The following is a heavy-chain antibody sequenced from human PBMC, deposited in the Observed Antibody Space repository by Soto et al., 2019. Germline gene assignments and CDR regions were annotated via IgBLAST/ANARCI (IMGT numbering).Heavy chain of an antibody. CDR2: ISAYNGNT. J-gene: IGHJ6*02. D-gene: IGHD3-10*01. V-gene: IGHV1-18*01. Sequence: ASVKVSCKASGYTFTSYGISWVRQAPGQGXEWMGWISAYNGNTNYAQKLQGRVTMTTDTSTSTAYMELRSLRSDDTAVYYCARLNVITMVRGVYYYYYGMDVWGQGTTVTVSS. CDR1: GYTFTSYG. CDR3: ARLNVITMVRGVYYYYYGMDV.